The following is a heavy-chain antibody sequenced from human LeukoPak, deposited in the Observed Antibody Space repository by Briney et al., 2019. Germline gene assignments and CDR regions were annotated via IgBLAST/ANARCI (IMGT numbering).Heavy chain of an antibody. Sequence: ASVKVSCKASGDTFSSYAISWVRQAPEQGLEWMGGIIPIFGTANYAQKFQGRVTITADESTSTAYMELSSLRSEDTAVYYCARNVDYYGSGSLDYWGQGTLVTVSS. CDR3: ARNVDYYGSGSLDY. CDR1: GDTFSSYA. V-gene: IGHV1-69*13. D-gene: IGHD3-10*01. CDR2: IIPIFGTA. J-gene: IGHJ4*02.